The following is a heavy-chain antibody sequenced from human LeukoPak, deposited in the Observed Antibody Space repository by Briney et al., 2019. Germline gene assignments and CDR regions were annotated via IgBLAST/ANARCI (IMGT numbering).Heavy chain of an antibody. CDR1: GFTFSNYG. D-gene: IGHD6-19*01. J-gene: IGHJ4*02. CDR3: ARSGSGWFDF. CDR2: ISSDGSNK. Sequence: GGSLRLSCAASGFTFSNYGMHWVREAPGKGLEWVAVISSDGSNKYYADSVRGRFTISRDNSKHTLYLQMNSLRAEDTAVYYCARSGSGWFDFWGQGTLVTVSS. V-gene: IGHV3-30*03.